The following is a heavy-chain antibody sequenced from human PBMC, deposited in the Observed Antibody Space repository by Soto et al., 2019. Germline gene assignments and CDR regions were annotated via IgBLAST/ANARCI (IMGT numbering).Heavy chain of an antibody. Sequence: ETLRLPSAASGCMFNNYAMRWVRQPPGKGLEWVSTVSVSGGTTYYADSLKGRFTISRDNSKKTVYLQMNRLRADDTAIYYCAKGLYYYDSSGYRLFDYWGQGTLVTVSS. CDR1: GCMFNNYA. J-gene: IGHJ4*02. V-gene: IGHV3-23*01. D-gene: IGHD3-22*01. CDR3: AKGLYYYDSSGYRLFDY. CDR2: VSVSGGTT.